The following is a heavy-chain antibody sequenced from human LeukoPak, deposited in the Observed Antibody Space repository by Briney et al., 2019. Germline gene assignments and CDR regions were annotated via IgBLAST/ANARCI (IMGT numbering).Heavy chain of an antibody. V-gene: IGHV3-53*01. D-gene: IGHD1-26*01. CDR1: GGSISSSNW. CDR3: AREGGNNGSPRAY. J-gene: IGHJ4*02. Sequence: PSGTLSLTCAVSGGSISSSNWWSWVRQAPGKGLEWVSVIYSGGSTYYADSVKGRFTISRDNSKNTLYLQMNSLRAEDTAVYYCAREGGNNGSPRAYWGQGTLVTVSS. CDR2: IYSGGST.